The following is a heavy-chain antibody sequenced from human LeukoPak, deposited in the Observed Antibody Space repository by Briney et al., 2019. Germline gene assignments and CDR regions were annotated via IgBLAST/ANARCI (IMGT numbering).Heavy chain of an antibody. J-gene: IGHJ5*02. CDR1: GGTFINYP. V-gene: IGHV1-69*01. D-gene: IGHD5-24*01. CDR3: ATHTGGYNYWWFDI. Sequence: SVKVSSKASGGTFINYPTIWVRQAPGRGLEWLGGIIPIYGTANYALMFQGRITLTAHESTATAYMELRSLTSDDTAMYFCATHTGGYNYWWFDIWGQGTLVSVSS. CDR2: IIPIYGTA.